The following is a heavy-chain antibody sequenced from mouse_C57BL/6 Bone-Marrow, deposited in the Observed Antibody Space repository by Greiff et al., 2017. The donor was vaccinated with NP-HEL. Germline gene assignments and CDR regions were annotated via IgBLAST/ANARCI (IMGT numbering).Heavy chain of an antibody. V-gene: IGHV5-9*01. Sequence: EVMLVESGGGLVKPGGSLKLSCAASGFTFSSYTMSWVRQTPEKRLEWVATISGGGGNTYYPDSVKGRFTISRDNAKNTLYLQMSSLRSEDTALYYCARHDGDYFDYWGQGTTLTVSS. CDR2: ISGGGGNT. CDR3: ARHDGDYFDY. CDR1: GFTFSSYT. J-gene: IGHJ2*01. D-gene: IGHD2-3*01.